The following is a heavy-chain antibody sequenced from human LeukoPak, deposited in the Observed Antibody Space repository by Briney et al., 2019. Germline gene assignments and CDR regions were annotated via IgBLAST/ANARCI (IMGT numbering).Heavy chain of an antibody. CDR2: TYYRSKWYN. Sequence: SQTLSLTCAISGDSVSSNSAAWNWIRQSPSRGLEWLGRTYYRSKWYNDYAVSVKSRITINPDTSKNQFSLQLNSVTPEDTAVYYSARGPDDIVVVVAATHFDYWGQGTLVTVSS. CDR1: GDSVSSNSAA. CDR3: ARGPDDIVVVVAATHFDY. V-gene: IGHV6-1*01. D-gene: IGHD2-15*01. J-gene: IGHJ4*02.